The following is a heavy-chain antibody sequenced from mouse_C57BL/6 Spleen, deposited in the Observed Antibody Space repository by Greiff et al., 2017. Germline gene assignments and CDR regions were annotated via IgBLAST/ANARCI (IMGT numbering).Heavy chain of an antibody. D-gene: IGHD2-1*01. Sequence: QVQLQQSGAELVKPGASVKLSCKASGYTFTEYTIHWVKQRSGQGLEWIGWFYPGSGSIKYNEKFKDKATLTADKSSSTVYMELSRLTSEDSAVYFWARHEDQPIYYGGWYFDVWGTGTTVTVSS. CDR1: GYTFTEYT. V-gene: IGHV1-62-2*01. CDR2: FYPGSGSI. CDR3: ARHEDQPIYYGGWYFDV. J-gene: IGHJ1*03.